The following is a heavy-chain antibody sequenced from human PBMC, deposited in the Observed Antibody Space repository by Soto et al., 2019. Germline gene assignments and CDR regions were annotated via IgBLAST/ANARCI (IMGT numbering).Heavy chain of an antibody. CDR1: GGSISSYY. V-gene: IGHV4-4*07. CDR2: IYTSGST. CDR3: ARAYYDILTGDYPWFDP. J-gene: IGHJ5*02. Sequence: SETLSLTCTVSGGSISSYYWSWIRQPAGKGLEWIGRIYTSGSTNYNPSLKSRVTMSVDTSKNRFSLKLSSVTAADTAVYYCARAYYDILTGDYPWFDPWGQGTLVTVSS. D-gene: IGHD3-9*01.